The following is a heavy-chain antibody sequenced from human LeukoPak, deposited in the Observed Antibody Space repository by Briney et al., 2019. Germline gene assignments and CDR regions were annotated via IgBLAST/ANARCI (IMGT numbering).Heavy chain of an antibody. Sequence: PGGSLRLSCAASGFTLSSYAMSWVRQAPGKGLEWVSGISGRGASKYYADSVKGRFTISRDNSKNTLYLQMNSLRAEDTAVYYCTSGYYYESSGYYFDPWGQGTLVTVSS. CDR3: TSGYYYESSGYYFDP. D-gene: IGHD3-22*01. V-gene: IGHV3-23*01. CDR2: ISGRGASK. J-gene: IGHJ5*02. CDR1: GFTLSSYA.